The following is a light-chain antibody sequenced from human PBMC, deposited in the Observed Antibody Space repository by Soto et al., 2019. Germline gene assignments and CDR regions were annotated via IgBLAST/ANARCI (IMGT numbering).Light chain of an antibody. V-gene: IGKV3-15*01. CDR1: QSVSTN. CDR3: QQYNNWPLT. J-gene: IGKJ4*01. Sequence: ETVMTQSPATLSVSPGESATLSCRASQSVSTNLAWYQQKRGQAPRLLIYGAPAKATGIPARFSGSGSGTEFTIANSILQSEDFAVYYYQQYNNWPLTFGGRKKV. CDR2: GAP.